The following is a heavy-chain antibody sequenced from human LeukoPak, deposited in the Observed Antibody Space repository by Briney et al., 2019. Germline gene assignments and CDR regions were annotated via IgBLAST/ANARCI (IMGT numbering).Heavy chain of an antibody. D-gene: IGHD6-19*01. CDR1: GGSISSSSYY. Sequence: SETLSLTCTVSGGSISSSSYYWGWNRQPPGKGLEWIGSIYYSGSTYYNPSLKSRVTISVDTSKNQFSLKLSSVTAADTAVYYCARPVAGTLFDPWGQGTLVTVSS. J-gene: IGHJ5*02. V-gene: IGHV4-39*01. CDR3: ARPVAGTLFDP. CDR2: IYYSGST.